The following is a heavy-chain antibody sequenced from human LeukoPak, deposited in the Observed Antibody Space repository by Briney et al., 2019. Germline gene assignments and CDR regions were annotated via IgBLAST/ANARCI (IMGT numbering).Heavy chain of an antibody. CDR2: IYHSGST. J-gene: IGHJ4*02. Sequence: SETLSLTCTVSGGSISSGGYYWSWIRQPPGKGLEWIGYIYHSGSTYYNPSLKSRVTISVDKSKNQFSLKLSSVTAADTAVYYCARRGVVGATTPFDYWGQGTLVTVSS. D-gene: IGHD1-26*01. CDR1: GGSISSGGYY. CDR3: ARRGVVGATTPFDY. V-gene: IGHV4-30-2*01.